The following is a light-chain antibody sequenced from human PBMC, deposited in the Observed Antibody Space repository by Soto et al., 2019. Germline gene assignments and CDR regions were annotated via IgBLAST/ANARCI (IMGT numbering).Light chain of an antibody. J-gene: IGKJ1*01. CDR3: QQYYSNPWT. V-gene: IGKV4-1*01. Sequence: DIVMTQSPDSLAVSLGERATINCKSRQSVLYSSNNKNYLAGYKQKPGQPPKLLIYGASTRESGVPDRFSGSGSVTDFTLTIRSLQAEDVADCFCQQYYSNPWTFGQGNQVEIK. CDR2: GAS. CDR1: QSVLYSSNNKNY.